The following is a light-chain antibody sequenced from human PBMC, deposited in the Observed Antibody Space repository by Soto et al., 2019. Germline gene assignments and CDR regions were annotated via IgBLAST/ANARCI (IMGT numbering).Light chain of an antibody. CDR3: LLYYGGAYV. CDR1: TGAVTSGYY. V-gene: IGLV7-43*01. J-gene: IGLJ1*01. CDR2: STS. Sequence: QTVVTQEPSLTVSPGGTVTLTCASSTGAVTSGYYPNWFQQKPGQAPRPLIYSTSNKHSWTPARFSGSIIGGKAALTLSGVQPEDEAEYYCLLYYGGAYVFGTGTKLTVL.